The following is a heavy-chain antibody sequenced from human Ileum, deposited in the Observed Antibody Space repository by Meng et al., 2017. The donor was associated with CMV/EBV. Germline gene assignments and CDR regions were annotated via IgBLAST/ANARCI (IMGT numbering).Heavy chain of an antibody. D-gene: IGHD1-26*01. V-gene: IGHV3-21*01. J-gene: IGHJ4*02. Sequence: LRLSCAASGFTFSAYAMHWVRQAPGKGLEWVSSMTGSQAYIYYADSVKGRFSISRDNANNSLYLEMNSLRAEDTAVYYCTSGSFYDEYWGQGTLVTVSS. CDR3: TSGSFYDEY. CDR2: MTGSQAYI. CDR1: GFTFSAYA.